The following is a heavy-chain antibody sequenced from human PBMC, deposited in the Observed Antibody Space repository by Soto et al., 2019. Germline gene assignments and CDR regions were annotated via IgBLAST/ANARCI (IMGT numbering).Heavy chain of an antibody. V-gene: IGHV2-5*01. Sequence: QITLEETGPTLVKPTQTLTLTCTFSGFSLTTGRVGVGWIRQPPGKALEWLAVIHWNDDNHHSPSLKSRLTITKDTSKNQVVLTLTNMDPVDTATYYCTHRLVGSGQGYWGQGTLVTVSS. CDR1: GFSLTTGRVG. J-gene: IGHJ4*02. CDR2: IHWNDDN. D-gene: IGHD2-15*01. CDR3: THRLVGSGQGY.